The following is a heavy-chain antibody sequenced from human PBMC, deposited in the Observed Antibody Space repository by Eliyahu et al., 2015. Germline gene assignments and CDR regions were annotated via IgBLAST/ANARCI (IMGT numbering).Heavy chain of an antibody. D-gene: IGHD1-26*01. CDR2: INHSGST. V-gene: IGHV4-34*01. Sequence: QVQLQQWGAGLLKPSETLSXTCAVXGGSFXGYYWSWXRQPPGKGLEWIGEINHSGSTNYNPSLKSRVTISVDTSKNQFSLKLSSVTAADTAVYYCARTSGSPGVFDYWGQGTLVTVSS. J-gene: IGHJ4*02. CDR1: GGSFXGYY. CDR3: ARTSGSPGVFDY.